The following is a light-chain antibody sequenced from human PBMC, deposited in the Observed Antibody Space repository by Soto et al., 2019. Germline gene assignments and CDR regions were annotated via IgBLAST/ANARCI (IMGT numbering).Light chain of an antibody. CDR1: QSVSSY. J-gene: IGKJ1*01. Sequence: EIVMTQSPSTLSVSPGDRATLSCRASQSVSSYLAWYQQKPGQVPRLLIYSASTRASGIPARFSGSGSGTEFTLTISSLQSEDFAIYYCQQYNNGPRTFGQGTKVEIK. V-gene: IGKV3-15*01. CDR2: SAS. CDR3: QQYNNGPRT.